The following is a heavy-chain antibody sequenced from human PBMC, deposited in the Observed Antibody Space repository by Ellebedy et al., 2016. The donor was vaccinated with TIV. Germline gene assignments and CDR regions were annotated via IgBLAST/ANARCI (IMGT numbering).Heavy chain of an antibody. CDR1: GGSFSGYY. V-gene: IGHV4-59*01. CDR2: IYYSGST. Sequence: SETLSLTXAVYGGSFSGYYWSWIRQPPGKGLEWIGYIYYSGSTNYNPSLKSRVTISVDTSKNQFSLKLSSVTAADTAVYYCAREGDAEGSGFGYWGQGTLVTVSS. D-gene: IGHD2-15*01. J-gene: IGHJ4*02. CDR3: AREGDAEGSGFGY.